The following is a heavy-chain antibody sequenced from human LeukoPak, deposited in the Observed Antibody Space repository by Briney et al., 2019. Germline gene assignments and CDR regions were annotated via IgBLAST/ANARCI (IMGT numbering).Heavy chain of an antibody. CDR1: GFTFSSYG. CDR3: AKSVRRVLPPANFYYFDY. D-gene: IGHD2/OR15-2a*01. Sequence: EAGGSLRLSCAASGFTFSSYGMHWVRQAPGKGLEWVSSISGSGGGTYYADSLKGRFTISRDNSKNTLYLQMTSLRAEDTAVYYCAKSVRRVLPPANFYYFDYWGQGTLVTVSS. J-gene: IGHJ4*02. V-gene: IGHV3-23*01. CDR2: ISGSGGGT.